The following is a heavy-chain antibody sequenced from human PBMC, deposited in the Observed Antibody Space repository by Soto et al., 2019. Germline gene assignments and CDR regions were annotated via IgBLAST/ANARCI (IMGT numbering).Heavy chain of an antibody. CDR2: IYPGDSDT. J-gene: IGHJ3*02. D-gene: IGHD3-22*01. CDR1: GYSFTSYW. V-gene: IGHV5-51*01. CDR3: ARPYYYDSGVGGGYDAFDI. Sequence: GESLKISCKGSGYSFTSYWIGWVRQMPGKGLEWMGIIYPGDSDTRYSPSFQGQVTISADKSISTANLQWSSLKASDTAMYYCARPYYYDSGVGGGYDAFDIWGQGTMVTVSS.